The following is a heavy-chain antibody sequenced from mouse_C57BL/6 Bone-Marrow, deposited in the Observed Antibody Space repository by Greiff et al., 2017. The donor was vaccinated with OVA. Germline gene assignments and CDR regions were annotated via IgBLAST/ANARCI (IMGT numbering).Heavy chain of an antibody. J-gene: IGHJ4*01. CDR1: GYTFTDYN. CDR2: INPNNGGT. V-gene: IGHV1-22*01. Sequence: VQLKQSGPELVKPGASVKMSCKASGYTFTDYNMHWVKQSHGKSLEWIGYINPNNGGTSYNQKFKGKATLTVNKSSSTAYMELRSLTSEDSAVYYCARDGDGYYYAMDYWGQGTSVTVSS. CDR3: ARDGDGYYYAMDY. D-gene: IGHD2-3*01.